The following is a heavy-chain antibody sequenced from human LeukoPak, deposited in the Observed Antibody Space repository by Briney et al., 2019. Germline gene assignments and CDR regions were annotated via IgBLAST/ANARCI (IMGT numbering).Heavy chain of an antibody. D-gene: IGHD3-10*01. V-gene: IGHV4-4*02. Sequence: SGTLSLTCAVSGDSISSSHWWSWVRRPPGKGLEWIGEIFHSGTTNYNPSLKSRVTISLDKSKNQFSLKLSSVTAADTAVYYCARTRIYTSGNYYKPLGYWGRGTLVTVSS. CDR2: IFHSGTT. CDR3: ARTRIYTSGNYYKPLGY. J-gene: IGHJ4*02. CDR1: GDSISSSHW.